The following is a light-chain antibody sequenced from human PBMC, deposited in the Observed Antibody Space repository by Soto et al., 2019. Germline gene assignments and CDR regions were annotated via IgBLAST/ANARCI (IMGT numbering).Light chain of an antibody. CDR1: QSVSDNY. CDR2: GAS. CDR3: QQYVISVT. V-gene: IGKV3-20*01. Sequence: EIVLTQSPGTLSLSPGERATLSCRASQSVSDNYLAWYQQRPGQAPRLLIYGASSRAAGIPDRFSGSGSGTDFTLSIGRLEPQDSAMYYCQQYVISVTFGQGTRLEIK. J-gene: IGKJ5*01.